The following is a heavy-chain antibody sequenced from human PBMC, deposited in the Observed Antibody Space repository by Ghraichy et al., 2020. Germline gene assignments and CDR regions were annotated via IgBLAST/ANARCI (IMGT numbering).Heavy chain of an antibody. V-gene: IGHV3-21*01. D-gene: IGHD3-3*01. Sequence: GGSLRLSCAASGFTFSSYSMNWVRQAPGKGLEWVSSISSSSSYIYYADSVKGRFTISRDNAKNSLYLQMNSLRAEDTAVYYCARVSYYDFWSGYYSFDIDYWGQGTLVTVSS. J-gene: IGHJ4*02. CDR2: ISSSSSYI. CDR3: ARVSYYDFWSGYYSFDIDY. CDR1: GFTFSSYS.